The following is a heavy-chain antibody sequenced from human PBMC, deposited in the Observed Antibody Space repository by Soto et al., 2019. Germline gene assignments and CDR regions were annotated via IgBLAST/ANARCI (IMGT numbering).Heavy chain of an antibody. V-gene: IGHV3-23*01. Sequence: GSLSLSCAASGVKFSNYAMSWVRQAPGKGLEWVSLISATGGGTYYADSVKGRFTISRDNSHNTLYLQVHSLTAEDTAVYYCAKDRRAGGNSAFYFDFWGQGAQVTVSS. CDR3: AKDRRAGGNSAFYFDF. CDR1: GVKFSNYA. D-gene: IGHD3-16*01. J-gene: IGHJ4*02. CDR2: ISATGGGT.